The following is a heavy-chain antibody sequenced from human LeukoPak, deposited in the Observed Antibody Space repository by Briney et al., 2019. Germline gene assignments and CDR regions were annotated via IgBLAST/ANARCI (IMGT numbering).Heavy chain of an antibody. V-gene: IGHV4-61*02. CDR2: IYTSGST. J-gene: IGHJ4*02. CDR3: ARDSGLLLELDYFDY. Sequence: SETLSLTCTVSGGSISSGSYYWSWIRQPAGKGLEWIGRIYTSGSTNYNPSLKSRVTISVDTSKNQFSLKLSSVTAADTAVYYCARDSGLLLELDYFDYWGQGTLVTVSS. D-gene: IGHD3-22*01. CDR1: GGSISSGSYY.